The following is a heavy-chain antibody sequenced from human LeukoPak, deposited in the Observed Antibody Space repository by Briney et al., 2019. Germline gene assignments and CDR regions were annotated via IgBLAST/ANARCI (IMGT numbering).Heavy chain of an antibody. CDR1: GFTFSFYW. Sequence: PGGSLRLSSAASGFTFSFYWMSWVRQAPGKGLEWVANMNRDGSEINYVDSVRGRFTISRDNAKNSVYLQMNSLRAEDTAVYFCVRDLGFSTFDNWGQGTLVTVSS. CDR3: VRDLGFSTFDN. V-gene: IGHV3-7*01. CDR2: MNRDGSEI. D-gene: IGHD5/OR15-5a*01. J-gene: IGHJ4*02.